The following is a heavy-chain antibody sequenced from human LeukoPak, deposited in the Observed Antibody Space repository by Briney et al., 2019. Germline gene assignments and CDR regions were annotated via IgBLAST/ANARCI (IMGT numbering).Heavy chain of an antibody. Sequence: ASVKVSCKASGYTFTGHYIHWVRQAPGQGLEWMGWINPNSGGTSCAQKFQGRVTMTRDTSISTAYMELSRLRSDDTAVYYCARAERKAAAVYYYYYMDVWGKGTTVTVSS. J-gene: IGHJ6*03. D-gene: IGHD6-13*01. CDR2: INPNSGGT. CDR1: GYTFTGHY. V-gene: IGHV1-2*02. CDR3: ARAERKAAAVYYYYYMDV.